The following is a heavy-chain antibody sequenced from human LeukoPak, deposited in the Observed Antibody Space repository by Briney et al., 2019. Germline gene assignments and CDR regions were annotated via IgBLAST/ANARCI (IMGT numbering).Heavy chain of an antibody. J-gene: IGHJ6*03. Sequence: PGGSLRLSCAASGFTFSNAWMSWVRQAPGKGLEWVGRIKSKTDGGTTDYAAPVKGRFTISRDDSKTTLYLQMNSLKTEDTAVYYCTTAAGKDYYYYYYMDVWGKGTTVTVSS. CDR2: IKSKTDGGTT. CDR3: TTAAGKDYYYYYYMDV. D-gene: IGHD6-13*01. V-gene: IGHV3-15*01. CDR1: GFTFSNAW.